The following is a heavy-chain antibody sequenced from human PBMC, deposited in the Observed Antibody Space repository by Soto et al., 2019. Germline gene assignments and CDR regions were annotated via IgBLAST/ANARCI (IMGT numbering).Heavy chain of an antibody. CDR2: TYQSGSA. J-gene: IGHJ6*02. V-gene: IGHV4-30-2*06. CDR1: GGSISSGGYS. Sequence: SETLSLTCTVSGGSISSGGYSWTWIRQSPGKGLEWIGYTYQSGSAYYNPSLKSRVTISVDRSKNQFSLNLTSVTAADTAVYYCARDYYGMDVWGQGTTVTVYS. CDR3: ARDYYGMDV.